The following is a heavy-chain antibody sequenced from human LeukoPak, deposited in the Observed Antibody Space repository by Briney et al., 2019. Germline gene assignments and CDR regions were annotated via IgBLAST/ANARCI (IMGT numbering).Heavy chain of an antibody. CDR1: GGSISSYY. CDR3: ARLRSSLSAVVDYYYMDV. D-gene: IGHD2-15*01. V-gene: IGHV4-59*01. J-gene: IGHJ6*03. Sequence: SETLSLTCTVSGGSISSYYWSWIRQPPGKGLEWIGYIYYNGITNYNPSLRSRVTISVDTSKNQCSLKLSSVTAADTAVYYCARLRSSLSAVVDYYYMDVWGKGTTVTVSS. CDR2: IYYNGIT.